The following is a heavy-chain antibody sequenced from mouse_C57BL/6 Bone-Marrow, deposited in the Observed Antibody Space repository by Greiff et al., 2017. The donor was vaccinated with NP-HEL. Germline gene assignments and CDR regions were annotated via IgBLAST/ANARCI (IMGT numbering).Heavy chain of an antibody. D-gene: IGHD1-1*01. V-gene: IGHV1-47*01. CDR2: FHPYNDDT. Sequence: QVQLQQSGAELVKPGASVKMSCKASGYTFTTYPIEWMKQSHGKCLAWIGNFHPYNDDTKYNEKFKGKATLTVEKSSSTVYLDLSRLTSDDSAVYYCARRSNFDYAMDYWGQGTSVPVSS. CDR1: GYTFTTYP. J-gene: IGHJ4*01. CDR3: ARRSNFDYAMDY.